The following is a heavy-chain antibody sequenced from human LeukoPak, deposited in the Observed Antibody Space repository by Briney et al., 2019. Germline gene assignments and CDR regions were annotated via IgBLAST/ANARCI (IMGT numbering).Heavy chain of an antibody. CDR2: IYYSGST. J-gene: IGHJ4*02. CDR1: GGSISSYY. CDR3: ARAEGLWDSSGYSGFDY. Sequence: SETLSLTCTVSGGSISSYYWSWIRQPPGKGLEWIGYIYYSGSTNYNPSLKSRVTISVDTSKNQFSLKLSSVTAADTAVYYCARAEGLWDSSGYSGFDYWGQGPLVTVSS. V-gene: IGHV4-59*01. D-gene: IGHD3-22*01.